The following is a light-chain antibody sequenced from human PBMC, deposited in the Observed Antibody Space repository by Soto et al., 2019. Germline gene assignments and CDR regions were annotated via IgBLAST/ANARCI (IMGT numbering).Light chain of an antibody. CDR2: STN. J-gene: IGLJ3*02. Sequence: QSAPTQAPSASGTPGQRVTISCSGSSSNIGNNIVDWYQHLPGTAPRLLIYSTNQRPSGVPDRFSASKSGTSASLAISGLQSEDEADYYCATWDDSLNAWVFGGGTKLTVL. CDR1: SSNIGNNI. CDR3: ATWDDSLNAWV. V-gene: IGLV1-44*01.